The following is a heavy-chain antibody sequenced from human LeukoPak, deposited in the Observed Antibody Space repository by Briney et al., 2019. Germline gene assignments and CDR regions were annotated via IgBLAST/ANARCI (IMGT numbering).Heavy chain of an antibody. CDR1: GFSFDDYG. D-gene: IGHD3-22*01. Sequence: GGSLRLSCAASGFSFDDYGMSWVRHAPGKGLEWVSGINWNGGSTAYVDSVKGRFTISRDNAKNSLYLQMNSLRAEDTALYHCARDLKYYYDSSGYYTSQGYFDLWGRGTLVSVSS. J-gene: IGHJ2*01. CDR2: INWNGGST. V-gene: IGHV3-20*01. CDR3: ARDLKYYYDSSGYYTSQGYFDL.